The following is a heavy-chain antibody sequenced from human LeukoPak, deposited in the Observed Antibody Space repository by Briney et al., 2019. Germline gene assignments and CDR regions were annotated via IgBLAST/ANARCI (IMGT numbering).Heavy chain of an antibody. Sequence: PGGSLRLSCAAPGFTFSSYGMHWVRQAPGKGLEWVAVIWYDGSNKYYADSVKGRFTISRDNSKNTLYLQMNSLRAGDTAVYYCARGHYYGSGSYGTFDPWGQGTLVTVSS. CDR2: IWYDGSNK. CDR1: GFTFSSYG. CDR3: ARGHYYGSGSYGTFDP. J-gene: IGHJ5*02. V-gene: IGHV3-33*01. D-gene: IGHD3-10*01.